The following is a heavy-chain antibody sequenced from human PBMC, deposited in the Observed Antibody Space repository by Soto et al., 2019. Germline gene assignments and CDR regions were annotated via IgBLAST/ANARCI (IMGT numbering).Heavy chain of an antibody. V-gene: IGHV1-69*13. CDR1: GGTFSSYA. CDR2: IIPIFGTA. Sequence: SVKVSCKASGGTFSSYAISWVRQAPGQGLEWMGGIIPIFGTANYAQKFQGRVTITADESTSTAYMELSSLRSEDTAVYYCAREEAYCSGGSCYRAATNWFDPWGQGTLVTVSS. CDR3: AREEAYCSGGSCYRAATNWFDP. D-gene: IGHD2-15*01. J-gene: IGHJ5*02.